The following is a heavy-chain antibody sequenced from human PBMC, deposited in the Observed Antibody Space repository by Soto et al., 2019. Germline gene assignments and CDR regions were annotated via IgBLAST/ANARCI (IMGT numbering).Heavy chain of an antibody. CDR1: GGTFGRYT. CDR2: ILPVLGNT. Sequence: QVQLVQSGPQVKKPRSSVKVSCTASGGTFGRYTISWVRQAPGQGLEWMGGILPVLGNTNVAQRFQDRLTFPADQSTRLAYLELCSLRPDVAAVYYWALGGVGLSVTVAAVVHWGQGILVTVS. J-gene: IGHJ4*02. CDR3: ALGGVGLSVTVAAVVH. D-gene: IGHD2-21*01. V-gene: IGHV1-69*16.